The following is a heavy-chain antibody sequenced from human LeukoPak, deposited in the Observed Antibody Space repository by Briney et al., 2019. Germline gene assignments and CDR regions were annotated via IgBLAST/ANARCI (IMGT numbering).Heavy chain of an antibody. V-gene: IGHV4-59*01. CDR1: GGSLSSYY. Sequence: PSETLSLTCTVSGGSLSSYYWSWIRQPPGKGLEWIGYVYYSGSTNYNPSLKSRVTISVDTSKNQFSLKLSSVTAADTAVYYCARAFIAAAGTGYYYYGMDVWGLGTTVTVSS. CDR2: VYYSGST. J-gene: IGHJ6*02. D-gene: IGHD6-13*01. CDR3: ARAFIAAAGTGYYYYGMDV.